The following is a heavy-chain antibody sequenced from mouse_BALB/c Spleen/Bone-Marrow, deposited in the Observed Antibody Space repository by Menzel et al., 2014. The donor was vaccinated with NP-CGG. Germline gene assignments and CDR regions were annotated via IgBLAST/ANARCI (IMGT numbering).Heavy chain of an antibody. V-gene: IGHV1-37*01. J-gene: IGHJ2*01. CDR1: GYSFTGYF. CDR2: INPYNGDT. D-gene: IGHD1-1*01. CDR3: GVPYYYGSSDFDC. Sequence: EVQLQQSGPELVKPGASVKISCKASGYSFTGYFMNWVKQSHGKSLEWIGRINPYNGDTFNNQKFKGKATLTVDKSSSTAHMELLSLTSEDSAVYYWGVPYYYGSSDFDCWGQGTTLTVSS.